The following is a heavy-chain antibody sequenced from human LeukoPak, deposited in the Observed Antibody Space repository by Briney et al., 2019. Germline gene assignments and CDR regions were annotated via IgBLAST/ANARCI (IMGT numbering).Heavy chain of an antibody. CDR3: ARVYVWGSYRYLDY. J-gene: IGHJ4*02. V-gene: IGHV3-7*01. Sequence: GGSLRLSCEGFGLTFSRDWMSWVRQAPGKGLEWVANIKQDGGETYYGDSVKGRFTISRDNAKNSLYLQMRSLRAEDTAVYYCARVYVWGSYRYLDYWGQGTLVTVSS. CDR2: IKQDGGET. D-gene: IGHD3-16*02. CDR1: GLTFSRDW.